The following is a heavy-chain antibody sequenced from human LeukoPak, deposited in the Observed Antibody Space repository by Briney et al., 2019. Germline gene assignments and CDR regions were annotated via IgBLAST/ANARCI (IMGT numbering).Heavy chain of an antibody. Sequence: SVKVSCKASGFTFTSSAMQWVRQARGQRLEWIGWIVVGSGNTNYAQKIQERVTITRDMSTSTAYMELSSLRSEDTAVYYCAAALYGSGSYNYWGQGTLVTVSS. D-gene: IGHD3-10*01. CDR1: GFTFTSSA. CDR2: IVVGSGNT. J-gene: IGHJ4*02. V-gene: IGHV1-58*02. CDR3: AAALYGSGSYNY.